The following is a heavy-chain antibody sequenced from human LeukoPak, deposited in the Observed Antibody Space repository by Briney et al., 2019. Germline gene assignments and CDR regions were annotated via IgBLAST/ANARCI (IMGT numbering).Heavy chain of an antibody. CDR1: GFTLSTYS. CDR2: ISSSRSTI. V-gene: IGHV3-48*01. D-gene: IGHD5-12*01. CDR3: ARDVDIVATIYGDAFDI. Sequence: GGSLRLSCAASGFTLSTYSMNWVRQAPGKGLEWVSYISSSRSTIYYADSVRGRFTISRDNVKNSLYLQMNSLRAEDTAVYYCARDVDIVATIYGDAFDIWGQGTMVTVSS. J-gene: IGHJ3*02.